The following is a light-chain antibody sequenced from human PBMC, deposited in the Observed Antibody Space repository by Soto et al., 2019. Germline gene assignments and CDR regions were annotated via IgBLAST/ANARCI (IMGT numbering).Light chain of an antibody. V-gene: IGLV2-14*01. CDR3: SSFTTSSTSCV. CDR1: SSDVGGYNY. J-gene: IGLJ1*01. CDR2: DVI. Sequence: QSALTQPASVSGSPGQSITISCTGTSSDVGGYNYVSWYQQHPGKAPKLIIYDVIHRPSGVSNRFSGSKSGNTASLTISGLQAEDEADYYCSSFTTSSTSCVFGTGTKVTVL.